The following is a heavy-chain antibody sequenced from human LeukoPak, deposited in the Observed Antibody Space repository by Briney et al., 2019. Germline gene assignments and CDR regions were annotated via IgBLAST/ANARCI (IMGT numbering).Heavy chain of an antibody. J-gene: IGHJ3*02. D-gene: IGHD3-22*01. V-gene: IGHV4-4*02. CDR3: ARGYYYDSSGYYESAFDI. Sequence: YPSETLSLTCAVSGGSISSSNWWSWVRQPPGKGLEWIGEIYHSGSTNYNPSLKSRVTISVDKSKNQFSLKLSSVTAADTAVYYCARGYYYDSSGYYESAFDIWGQGTMVTVSS. CDR1: GGSISSSNW. CDR2: IYHSGST.